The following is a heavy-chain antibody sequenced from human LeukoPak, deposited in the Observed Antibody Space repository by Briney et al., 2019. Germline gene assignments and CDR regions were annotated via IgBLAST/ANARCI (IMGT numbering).Heavy chain of an antibody. V-gene: IGHV1-8*03. J-gene: IGHJ4*02. CDR3: ARGYSNYAHNFDY. D-gene: IGHD4-11*01. CDR2: MNPNSGNT. CDR1: GYTFTSYD. Sequence: ASVKVSCKASGYTFTSYDINWVRQATGQGLEWMGWMNPNSGNTGYAQKFQGRVTITRNTSISTAYMELSSLRSEDTAVYYCARGYSNYAHNFDYWGQGTLVTVSS.